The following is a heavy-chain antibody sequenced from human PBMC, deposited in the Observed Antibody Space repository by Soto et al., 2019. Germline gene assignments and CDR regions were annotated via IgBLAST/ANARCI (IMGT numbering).Heavy chain of an antibody. V-gene: IGHV3-64*01. D-gene: IGHD6-13*01. CDR3: ARQSYSSYYFDY. CDR2: ISSNGGST. J-gene: IGHJ4*02. Sequence: EVQLVESGGGLVQPGGSLRLSCAASGFTFSSYAMHWVRQAPGKGLEYVSAISSNGGSTYYANSVKGGFTISRDNSKNTLYLQMGSLRAEDMAVYYCARQSYSSYYFDYWGQGTLVTVSS. CDR1: GFTFSSYA.